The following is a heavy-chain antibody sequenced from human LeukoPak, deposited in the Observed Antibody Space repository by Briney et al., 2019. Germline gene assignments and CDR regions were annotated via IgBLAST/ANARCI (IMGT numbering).Heavy chain of an antibody. CDR2: IYHSGST. J-gene: IGHJ4*02. D-gene: IGHD4-17*01. CDR3: ARGVGIGYGDYGYFDY. Sequence: PSQTLSLTCAVSGGSISSGGYSWSWIRQPPGKGLEWIGYIYHSGSTYYNPSLKSRVTISVDRSKNQFSLKLSSVTAADTAVYYCARGVGIGYGDYGYFDYWGQGTLVTVSS. CDR1: GGSISSGGYS. V-gene: IGHV4-30-2*01.